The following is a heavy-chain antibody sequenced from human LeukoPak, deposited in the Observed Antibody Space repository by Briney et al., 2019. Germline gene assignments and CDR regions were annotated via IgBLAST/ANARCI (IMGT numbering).Heavy chain of an antibody. CDR3: ARFVGFYYYYYGMDV. D-gene: IGHD3-10*01. J-gene: IGHJ6*02. Sequence: ASVKVSCKASGYTFTSYDINWVRQATGQGLEWMGWMNPNSGNTGYAQKFQGRVTMTRNTSISTAYMELSSLRSEDTAVYYCARFVGFYYYYYGMDVWGQGTTVTVSS. V-gene: IGHV1-8*01. CDR2: MNPNSGNT. CDR1: GYTFTSYD.